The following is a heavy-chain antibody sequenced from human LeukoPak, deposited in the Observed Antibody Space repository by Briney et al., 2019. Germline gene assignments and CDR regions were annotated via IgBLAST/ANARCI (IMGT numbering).Heavy chain of an antibody. CDR3: ARGPFEHGVGVVPAAIPLGFDY. J-gene: IGHJ4*02. V-gene: IGHV1-2*04. CDR2: INPNSGGT. CDR1: GYTFTGYY. D-gene: IGHD2-2*02. Sequence: GASVKVSCKASGYTFTGYYMHWVRQAPGQGLEWMGWINPNSGGTNYAQKFQGWVTMTRDTSISTAYMELSRLRSDDTAVYYCARGPFEHGVGVVPAAIPLGFDYWGQGTLVTVSS.